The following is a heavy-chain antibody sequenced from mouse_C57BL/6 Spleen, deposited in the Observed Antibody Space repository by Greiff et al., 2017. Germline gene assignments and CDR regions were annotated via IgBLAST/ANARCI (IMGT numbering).Heavy chain of an antibody. Sequence: EVQLQQSGAELVRPGASVKLSCTASGFNIKDDYMHWVKQRPEQGLEWIGWIDPENGDTEYASKFQGKATITADTSSNTAYLQLSSLTSADDAVSYCTTPSTRVVEGPAWFAYWGQGTLVTVSA. CDR3: TTPSTRVVEGPAWFAY. CDR1: GFNIKDDY. CDR2: IDPENGDT. D-gene: IGHD1-1*01. V-gene: IGHV14-4*01. J-gene: IGHJ3*01.